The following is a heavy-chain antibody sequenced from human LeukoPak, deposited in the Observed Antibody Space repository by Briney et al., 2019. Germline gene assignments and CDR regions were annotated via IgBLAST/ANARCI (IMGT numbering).Heavy chain of an antibody. D-gene: IGHD6-19*01. Sequence: GESLKISCKGSGFSSTNSWIAWVRQVPGKGLEWMGIIYLGDSDTRYSPSFRGQVTISADKSITTAYLQWSSLRPSDTAIYYCARHPSSTRGWPLDYWGQGTLVTVSS. CDR1: GFSSTNSW. CDR2: IYLGDSDT. CDR3: ARHPSSTRGWPLDY. V-gene: IGHV5-51*01. J-gene: IGHJ4*02.